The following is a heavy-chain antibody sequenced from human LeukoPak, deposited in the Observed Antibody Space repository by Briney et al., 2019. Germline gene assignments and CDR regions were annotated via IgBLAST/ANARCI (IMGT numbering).Heavy chain of an antibody. CDR1: GFTFSTYW. Sequence: PGGSLRLSCAASGFTFSTYWRHWVRQAPGKGLVWVSQINTDGNSTTYADSVKGRFTVPRDNANNTLYLQINSLRAEDTAVYYCARDKGDYFDYWGQGTLVTVSS. CDR2: INTDGNST. J-gene: IGHJ4*02. V-gene: IGHV3-74*01. CDR3: ARDKGDYFDY.